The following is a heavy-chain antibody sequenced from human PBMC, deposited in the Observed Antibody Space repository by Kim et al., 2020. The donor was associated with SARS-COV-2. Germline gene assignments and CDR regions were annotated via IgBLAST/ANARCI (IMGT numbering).Heavy chain of an antibody. D-gene: IGHD5-18*01. CDR2: ISYDGSNK. V-gene: IGHV3-30*18. J-gene: IGHJ4*02. Sequence: GGSLRLSCAASGFTFSSYGMHWVRQAPGKGLEWVAVISYDGSNKYYADSVKGRFTISRDNSKNTLYLQMNSLRAEDTAVYYCAKGGSYGYGYFDYWGQGTLVTVSS. CDR1: GFTFSSYG. CDR3: AKGGSYGYGYFDY.